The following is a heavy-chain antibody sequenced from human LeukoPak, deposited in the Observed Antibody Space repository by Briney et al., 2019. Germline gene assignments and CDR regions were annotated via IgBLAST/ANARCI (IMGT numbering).Heavy chain of an antibody. CDR3: AKGRYYYDSSGYYPSDGFDI. Sequence: GGSLRLSCAASRFNFRSYAMSWVRQAPGKGLEWVSAISGSGNDKFYADSVKGRFTISRDSSKNTLYLQMNSLRAEDTALYYCAKGRYYYDSSGYYPSDGFDIWGQGTMVTVSS. CDR1: RFNFRSYA. J-gene: IGHJ3*02. V-gene: IGHV3-23*01. CDR2: ISGSGNDK. D-gene: IGHD3-22*01.